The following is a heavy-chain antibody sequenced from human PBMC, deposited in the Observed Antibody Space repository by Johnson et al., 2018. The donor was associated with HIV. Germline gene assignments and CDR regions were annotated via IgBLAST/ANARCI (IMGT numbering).Heavy chain of an antibody. V-gene: IGHV3-30*03. J-gene: IGHJ3*02. CDR2: ISYDGSNE. D-gene: IGHD4-17*01. CDR3: TTDLSFTVTRGGGGDAFDI. Sequence: QMLLVESGGGVVQPGRSLRLSCAASGFTFSTYGMHCVRQAPGKGLEWVAVISYDGSNEYYVESVKGRFTISRDNSKNKLYLQMNSLKTEDTAWYYCTTDLSFTVTRGGGGDAFDIWGQGTMVSVSS. CDR1: GFTFSTYG.